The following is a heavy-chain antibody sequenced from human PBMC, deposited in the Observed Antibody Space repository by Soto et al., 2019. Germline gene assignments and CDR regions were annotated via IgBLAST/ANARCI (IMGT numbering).Heavy chain of an antibody. J-gene: IGHJ4*02. Sequence: ASVKVSCKASGYTFTSYGISWVRQAPGQGLEWMGWISAYNGNTNYAQKLQGRVTMTTDTSTSTAYMELRSLRSDDTAVYYCARAGRTDPGIAVAGTGYFDYWGQGTLVTVSS. CDR3: ARAGRTDPGIAVAGTGYFDY. CDR1: GYTFTSYG. V-gene: IGHV1-18*01. D-gene: IGHD6-19*01. CDR2: ISAYNGNT.